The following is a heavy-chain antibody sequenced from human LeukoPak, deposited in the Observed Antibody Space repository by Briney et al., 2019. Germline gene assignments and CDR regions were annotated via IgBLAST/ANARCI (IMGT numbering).Heavy chain of an antibody. CDR3: ARHVLMAAPNDAFDI. CDR1: GGSISSSSYY. Sequence: PSETLSLTCTVSGGSISSSSYYWGWIRQPPGKGLEWIGSIYYSGSTYYNPSLKSRVTISVDTSKNQFSLKQSSVTAADTAVYYCARHVLMAAPNDAFDIWGQGTMVPVSS. J-gene: IGHJ3*02. V-gene: IGHV4-39*01. CDR2: IYYSGST. D-gene: IGHD2-8*01.